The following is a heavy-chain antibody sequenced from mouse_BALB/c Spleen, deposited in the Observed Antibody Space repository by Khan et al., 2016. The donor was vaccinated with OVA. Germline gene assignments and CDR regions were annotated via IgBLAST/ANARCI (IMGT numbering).Heavy chain of an antibody. CDR1: GYSITSEYA. CDR2: INYSWNT. Sequence: EVKLLESGPGLVKPSQSLSLTCTVTGYSITSEYAWNWIRQFPGNKLEWMGYINYSWNTSFNPSLRSRISITRDTSKNQFILQLNSVTTEDTATSYCARKEYYDYDPFPYWGQGTLVTVSA. CDR3: ARKEYYDYDPFPY. J-gene: IGHJ3*01. V-gene: IGHV3-2*02. D-gene: IGHD2-4*01.